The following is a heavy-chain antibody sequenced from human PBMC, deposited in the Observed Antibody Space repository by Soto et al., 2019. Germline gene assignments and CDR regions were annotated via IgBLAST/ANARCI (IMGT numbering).Heavy chain of an antibody. V-gene: IGHV3-23*01. J-gene: IGHJ3*02. Sequence: GGSLRLSCAASGFTFSSYAMSWVRQAPGKGLEWVSAISGSGGSTYYADSVKGRFTISRDNSKNTLYLQMNSLRAEDTAVYYCAKLFGISGHPYDAFDSCGQGTMVTVSS. CDR3: AKLFGISGHPYDAFDS. CDR1: GFTFSSYA. D-gene: IGHD3-10*01. CDR2: ISGSGGST.